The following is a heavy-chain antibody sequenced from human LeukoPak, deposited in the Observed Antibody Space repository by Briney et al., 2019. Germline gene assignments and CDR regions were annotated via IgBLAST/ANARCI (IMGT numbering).Heavy chain of an antibody. D-gene: IGHD1-1*01. J-gene: IGHJ4*02. CDR2: ISAYNGNT. Sequence: GASVKVSCKASGYTFTSYSMSWVRQAPGQGLEWMGWISAYNGNTNYAQKLQGRVTITTDTSTSTAYMELRSLRSDDPAVYYWARDDRTGTTYWGQGALVTVSS. CDR3: ARDDRTGTTY. V-gene: IGHV1-18*04. CDR1: GYTFTSYS.